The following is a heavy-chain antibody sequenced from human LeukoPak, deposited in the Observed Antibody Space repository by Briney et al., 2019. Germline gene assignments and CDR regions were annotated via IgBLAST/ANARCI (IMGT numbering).Heavy chain of an antibody. Sequence: SETLSLTCAVYGGSFSGYYWSWIRQPPGKGLDWIGEINHSGSTNYNPSLKSRVTISVDTSKNQFSLKLSSVTAADTAVYYCARGGITMVRGVQNNWFDPWGQGTLVTVSS. CDR2: INHSGST. CDR3: ARGGITMVRGVQNNWFDP. D-gene: IGHD3-10*01. V-gene: IGHV4-34*01. CDR1: GGSFSGYY. J-gene: IGHJ5*02.